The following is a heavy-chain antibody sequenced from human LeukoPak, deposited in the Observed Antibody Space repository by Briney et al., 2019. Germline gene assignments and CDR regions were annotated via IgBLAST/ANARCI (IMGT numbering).Heavy chain of an antibody. CDR2: ISSSSSTI. CDR1: GFTFSSYS. D-gene: IGHD6-19*01. V-gene: IGHV3-48*04. Sequence: GGSLRLSCAASGFTFSSYSMNWVRQAPGKGLEWVSYISSSSSTIYYADSVKGRFTISRDNAKNSLYLQMNSLRAEDTAVYYCARQDSSGWYVFGYWGQGTLVTVSS. J-gene: IGHJ4*02. CDR3: ARQDSSGWYVFGY.